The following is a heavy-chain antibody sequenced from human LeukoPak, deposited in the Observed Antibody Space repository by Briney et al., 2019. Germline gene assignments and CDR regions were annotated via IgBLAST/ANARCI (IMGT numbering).Heavy chain of an antibody. J-gene: IGHJ5*01. CDR1: GASISSHY. Sequence: PSETLSLTCSVSGASISSHYWSWIRQPPGKGLEWIGYIYYSGSTNYNPSLKSRVTISVDTSKNQFSLKLNSVTAADTAVYYCARGRNLEWFDYWGQGTLVTVSS. CDR3: ARGRNLEWFDY. V-gene: IGHV4-59*11. CDR2: IYYSGST. D-gene: IGHD3-3*01.